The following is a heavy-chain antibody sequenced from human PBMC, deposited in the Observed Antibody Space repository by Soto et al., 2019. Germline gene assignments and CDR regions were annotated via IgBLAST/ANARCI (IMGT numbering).Heavy chain of an antibody. D-gene: IGHD3-10*01. J-gene: IGHJ2*01. CDR1: GGTFSSYA. Sequence: QVQLVQSGAEVKKPGSSVKVSCKASGGTFSSYAISWVRQAPGQGLEWMGGIIPIFGTANYAQKFQGRVTITADESTSTAYMELSSLRSEDTAVYYCARLGEMAKTPPYWYFDLWGRGTLVTVSS. CDR3: ARLGEMAKTPPYWYFDL. V-gene: IGHV1-69*12. CDR2: IIPIFGTA.